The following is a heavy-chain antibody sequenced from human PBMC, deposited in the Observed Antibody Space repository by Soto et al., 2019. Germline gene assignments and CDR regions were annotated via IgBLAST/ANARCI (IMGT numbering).Heavy chain of an antibody. J-gene: IGHJ6*02. Sequence: GSLRLSCAASGFTVSSNYMSWVRQAPGKGLEWVSVIYSGGSTYYADSVKGRFTISRDNSKNTLYLQMNSLRAEDTAVYYCARERREDYGENSYYYYYGMDVWGQGTTVTVSS. CDR3: ARERREDYGENSYYYYYGMDV. V-gene: IGHV3-53*01. D-gene: IGHD4-17*01. CDR1: GFTVSSNY. CDR2: IYSGGST.